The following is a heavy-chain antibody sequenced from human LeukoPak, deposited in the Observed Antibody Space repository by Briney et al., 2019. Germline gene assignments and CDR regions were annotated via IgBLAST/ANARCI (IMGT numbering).Heavy chain of an antibody. CDR3: VRAAPRGGADYYYMDV. Sequence: SETLSLTCTVSGGSISSSSYYWGWIRQPPGKGLEWIGSIYYSGSTYYNPSLKSQVTISVDTSKNQFSLKLSSVTAADTAVYYCVRAAPRGGADYYYMDVWGKGTTVTVSS. CDR1: GGSISSSSYY. CDR2: IYYSGST. V-gene: IGHV4-39*07. D-gene: IGHD1-26*01. J-gene: IGHJ6*03.